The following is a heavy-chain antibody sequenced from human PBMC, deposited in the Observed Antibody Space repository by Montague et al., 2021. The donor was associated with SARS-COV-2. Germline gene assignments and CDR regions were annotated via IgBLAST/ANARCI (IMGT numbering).Heavy chain of an antibody. V-gene: IGHV3-23*01. Sequence: SLRLSCAASGFTFSSYAMSWVRQAPGKGLEWVSAISGSGGSTYYADSVKGRFTISRDNSKNTLYLQMNSLRAEDTAVYYCARDVYYDILTGYYNYWGQGTLVTVSS. J-gene: IGHJ4*02. CDR1: GFTFSSYA. D-gene: IGHD3-9*01. CDR2: ISGSGGST. CDR3: ARDVYYDILTGYYNY.